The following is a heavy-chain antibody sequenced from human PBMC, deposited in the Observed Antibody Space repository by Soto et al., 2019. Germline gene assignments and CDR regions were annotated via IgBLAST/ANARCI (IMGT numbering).Heavy chain of an antibody. V-gene: IGHV1-46*01. Sequence: ASVKVSCKAAGYTFTNYYIHWVRQAPGQGLEWMGVISPSGGSTSYAQKFQGRITMTRDTSTSTVDMEVSSLRCEDTAVYYCAQSHTMYSRFDYWGQSTLITV. J-gene: IGHJ4*02. CDR1: GYTFTNYY. CDR2: ISPSGGST. CDR3: AQSHTMYSRFDY. D-gene: IGHD6-13*01.